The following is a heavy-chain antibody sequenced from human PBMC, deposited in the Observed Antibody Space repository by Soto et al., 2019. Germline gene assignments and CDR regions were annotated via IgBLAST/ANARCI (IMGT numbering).Heavy chain of an antibody. V-gene: IGHV3-30-3*01. CDR2: ISYDGSNK. CDR3: ASGPAGYFDY. D-gene: IGHD6-13*01. J-gene: IGHJ4*02. CDR1: GFTFSSYA. Sequence: GGSLRLSCAASGFTFSSYAMHWVRQAPGKGLEWVAVISYDGSNKYYADSVKGRFTISRDNSKNTLYLQMNSLRAEDTAVYYCASGPAGYFDYWGQGTLVTVSS.